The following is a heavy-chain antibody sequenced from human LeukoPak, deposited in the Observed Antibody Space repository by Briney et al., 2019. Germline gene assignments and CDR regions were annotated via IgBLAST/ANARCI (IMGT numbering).Heavy chain of an antibody. CDR1: GYSISSGYY. D-gene: IGHD3-16*01. Sequence: SETLSLTCTVSGYSISSGYYWGWIRQPPGQGLEWIGSIYHSGSTYYNPSLKSRVTILVDTSKNQFSLKLSSVTAADTAVYYCARGGMTLNYWGQGTLVTVSS. CDR2: IYHSGST. V-gene: IGHV4-38-2*02. J-gene: IGHJ4*02. CDR3: ARGGMTLNY.